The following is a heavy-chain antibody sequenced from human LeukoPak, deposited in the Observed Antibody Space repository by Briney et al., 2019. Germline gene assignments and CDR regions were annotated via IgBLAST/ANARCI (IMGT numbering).Heavy chain of an antibody. CDR3: ARVRRQQQLVGPGYFQH. D-gene: IGHD6-13*01. J-gene: IGHJ1*01. Sequence: GGSLRLSCAASGFTFSSYSMNWVRQAPGKGLEWVSAIGSSGTYIYYADSVKGRFTISRDNAKNSLYLQMNSLRAEDTAVYYCARVRRQQQLVGPGYFQHWGQGTLVTVSS. V-gene: IGHV3-21*01. CDR2: IGSSGTYI. CDR1: GFTFSSYS.